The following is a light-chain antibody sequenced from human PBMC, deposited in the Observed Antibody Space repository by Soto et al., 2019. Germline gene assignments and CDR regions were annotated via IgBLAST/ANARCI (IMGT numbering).Light chain of an antibody. CDR2: DAS. CDR3: QQYGSSGT. V-gene: IGKV1-5*01. Sequence: EIQMTQSPSTLSVSVGDRVTLTCRASQSISSWLAWYQQKPGKAPKLLIYDASSLESGVPSRFSGSGSGTEFTLTISRLEPEDFAVYYCQQYGSSGTFGQGTKVDIK. J-gene: IGKJ1*01. CDR1: QSISSW.